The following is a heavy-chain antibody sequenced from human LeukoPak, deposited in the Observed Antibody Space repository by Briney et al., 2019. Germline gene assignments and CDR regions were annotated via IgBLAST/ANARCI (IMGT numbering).Heavy chain of an antibody. V-gene: IGHV3-23*01. D-gene: IGHD6-19*01. CDR2: ISDSGGRT. Sequence: PGGSLRLYCAASGFTFISYAMSWVRQAPGKGLEWVAGISDSGGRTNYADSVKGRFTISRDNSKNTLYLQMNSLRAEDTAVSYCAKDWDDSGWSPGSFDYWGQGTLVTVSS. J-gene: IGHJ4*02. CDR3: AKDWDDSGWSPGSFDY. CDR1: GFTFISYA.